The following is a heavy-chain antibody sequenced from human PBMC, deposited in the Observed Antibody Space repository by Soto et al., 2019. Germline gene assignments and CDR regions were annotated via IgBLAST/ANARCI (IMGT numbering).Heavy chain of an antibody. J-gene: IGHJ6*02. CDR1: GYSFTSYW. D-gene: IGHD4-4*01. CDR3: ARRADYREYYYYYYGMDV. Sequence: GESLKISCKGSGYSFTSYWIGWVRQMPGKGLEWMGVIYPGDSDTRYSPSFQGQVTISADKSISTAYLQWSSLKASDTAMYYCARRADYREYYYYYYGMDVWGQGTTVTVSS. CDR2: IYPGDSDT. V-gene: IGHV5-51*01.